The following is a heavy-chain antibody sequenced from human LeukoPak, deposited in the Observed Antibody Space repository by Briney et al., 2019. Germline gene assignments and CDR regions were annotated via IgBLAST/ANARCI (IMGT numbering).Heavy chain of an antibody. J-gene: IGHJ4*02. CDR3: ARDRGDFWIGYYYDY. Sequence: GGSLRLSCAASGFTFSSYSMNWVRQAPGKGLEWVSSISSSSSYIYYADSVKGRFTISRDNAKNSLYLQMNSLRAEDTAVYYCARDRGDFWIGYYYDYWGQGTLVTVSS. CDR2: ISSSSSYI. CDR1: GFTFSSYS. V-gene: IGHV3-21*01. D-gene: IGHD3-3*01.